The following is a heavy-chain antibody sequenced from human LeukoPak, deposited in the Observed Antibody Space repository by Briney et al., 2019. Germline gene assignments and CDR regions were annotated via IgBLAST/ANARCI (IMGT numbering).Heavy chain of an antibody. CDR3: ARHRWSYWTTFDY. V-gene: IGHV4-4*02. D-gene: IGHD1-26*01. CDR1: GGSISSSNW. Sequence: PSETLSLTCAVSGGSISSSNWWSWVRQPPGKGLEWIGEIYHSGSTNYNPSLKSRVTISVDTSKNQFSLKLSSVTAADTAVYYCARHRWSYWTTFDYWGQGTLVTVSS. J-gene: IGHJ4*02. CDR2: IYHSGST.